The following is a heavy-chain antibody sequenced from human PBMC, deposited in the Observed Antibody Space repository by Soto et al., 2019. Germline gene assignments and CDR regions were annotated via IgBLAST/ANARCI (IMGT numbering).Heavy chain of an antibody. CDR2: INHSGST. V-gene: IGHV4-34*01. CDR1: GGSFSGYY. CDR3: ANVNYCSGGSCYSYYFDS. Sequence: SETLSLTCAVYGGSFSGYYWSWIRQPPGKGLEWIGEINHSGSTNYNPSLKSRVTISVDTSKNHFSLKLSSVTAADTAVYYCANVNYCSGGSCYSYYFDSWGQGTLVTVSS. D-gene: IGHD2-15*01. J-gene: IGHJ4*02.